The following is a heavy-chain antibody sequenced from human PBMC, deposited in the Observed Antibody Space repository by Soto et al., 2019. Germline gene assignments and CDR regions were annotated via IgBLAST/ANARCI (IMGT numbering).Heavy chain of an antibody. V-gene: IGHV3-30-3*01. J-gene: IGHJ3*02. CDR2: ISYDGSNK. CDR3: ARDMKQWETQPSIAFDI. CDR1: GFTFSSYA. D-gene: IGHD1-26*01. Sequence: GGSLRLSCAASGFTFSSYAMHWVRQAPGKGLEWVAVISYDGSNKYYADSVKGRFTISRDNSKNTLYLQMNSLRAEDTAVYYCARDMKQWETQPSIAFDIWGQGTMVTVSS.